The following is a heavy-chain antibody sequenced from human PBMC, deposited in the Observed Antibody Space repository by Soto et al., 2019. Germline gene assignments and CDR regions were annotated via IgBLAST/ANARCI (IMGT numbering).Heavy chain of an antibody. CDR2: ISSSSSYI. J-gene: IGHJ6*02. V-gene: IGHV3-21*01. CDR3: ARDETALPRNYGMDV. Sequence: EVQLVESGGGLVKPGGSLRLSCAASGFTFSSYSMNWVRQAPGKGLEWVSSISSSSSYIYYADSVKGRFTISRDNAKNSLYLQMNSLRAEDTAVYYCARDETALPRNYGMDVWGQGTTVTVSS. CDR1: GFTFSSYS.